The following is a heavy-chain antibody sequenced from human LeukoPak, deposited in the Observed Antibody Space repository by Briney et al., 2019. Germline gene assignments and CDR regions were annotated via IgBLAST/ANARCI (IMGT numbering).Heavy chain of an antibody. Sequence: ASVKVSCKASGYTFTGYYMHWVRQAPGQGLEWMGRINPNSGGTNYAQKFQGRVTMTRDTSISTAYMELSRLRSDDTAVYYCARGSEYSSSSFDYWGQGTPVTVSS. J-gene: IGHJ4*02. CDR1: GYTFTGYY. CDR3: ARGSEYSSSSFDY. CDR2: INPNSGGT. D-gene: IGHD6-6*01. V-gene: IGHV1-2*06.